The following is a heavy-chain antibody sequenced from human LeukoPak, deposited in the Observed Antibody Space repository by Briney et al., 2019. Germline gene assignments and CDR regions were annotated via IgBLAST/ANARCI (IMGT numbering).Heavy chain of an antibody. V-gene: IGHV4-59*01. CDR1: GDSISSYY. CDR2: IYYSGSA. CDR3: ARAPLEYCSSTSCYFGAFDI. J-gene: IGHJ3*02. Sequence: PSETLSLTCTVSGDSISSYYWSWIRQPPGKGLEWIGYIYYSGSANHNPSLKGRVTMSVDTSKNQFSLKLSSVTAADTAVYYCARAPLEYCSSTSCYFGAFDIWGQGTMVTVSS. D-gene: IGHD2-2*01.